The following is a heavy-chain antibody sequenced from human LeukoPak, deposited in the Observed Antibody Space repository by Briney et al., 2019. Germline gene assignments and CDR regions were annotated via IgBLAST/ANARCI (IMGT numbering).Heavy chain of an antibody. D-gene: IGHD3-9*01. Sequence: PSETLSLTCTVSGGSISSSSYYWGWIRQPPGKGLEWIGEINHSGSTNYNPSLKSRVTISVDTSKNQFSLKLSSVTAADTAVYYCARGCGEPVLRYFDWYFDYWGQGTLVTVSS. CDR3: ARGCGEPVLRYFDWYFDY. J-gene: IGHJ4*02. CDR1: GGSISSSSYY. V-gene: IGHV4-39*07. CDR2: INHSGST.